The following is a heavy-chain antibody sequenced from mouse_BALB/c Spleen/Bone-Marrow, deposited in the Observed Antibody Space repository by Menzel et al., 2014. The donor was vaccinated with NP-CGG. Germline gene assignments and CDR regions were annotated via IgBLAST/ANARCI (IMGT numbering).Heavy chain of an antibody. V-gene: IGHV7-3*02. CDR3: ARFPMDY. CDR2: IRNKAYGYTT. Sequence: EVMLVESGGGLVQPGGSLRLSCTTSGFTFTDYYMSWVRQPPGKALEWLAFIRNKAYGYTTEYSASVRGRFTISRDNSQSILYLQTNTLRAEDSATYYCARFPMDYWGQGTSVTVSS. CDR1: GFTFTDYY. J-gene: IGHJ4*01.